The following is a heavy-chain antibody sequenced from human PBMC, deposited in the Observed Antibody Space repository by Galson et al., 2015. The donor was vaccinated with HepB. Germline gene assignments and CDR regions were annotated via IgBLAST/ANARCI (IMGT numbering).Heavy chain of an antibody. CDR1: GFTFSSYA. Sequence: SLRLSCAASGFTFSSYAMHWVRQAPGKGLEWVAVISYDGSNKYYADSVKGRFTISRDNSKNTLYLQMNSLRAEDTAVYYCAGQLPLGAFDIWGQGTMVTVSS. CDR3: AGQLPLGAFDI. V-gene: IGHV3-30-3*01. CDR2: ISYDGSNK. D-gene: IGHD2-2*01. J-gene: IGHJ3*02.